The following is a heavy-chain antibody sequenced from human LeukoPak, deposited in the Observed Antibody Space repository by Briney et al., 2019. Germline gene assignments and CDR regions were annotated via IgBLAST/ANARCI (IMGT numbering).Heavy chain of an antibody. D-gene: IGHD3-10*01. CDR3: AKDPSSGFGDGDAFDI. CDR2: ISSGGGST. Sequence: GGSLRLSCAASAFSFSSYAMSWVRQAPGKGLEWVSGISSGGGSTYFADSVRGRFIISRDNSKNTLHLQMDSPRVEDTAVYYCAKDPSSGFGDGDAFDIWGQGTTVTVSS. J-gene: IGHJ3*02. CDR1: AFSFSSYA. V-gene: IGHV3-23*01.